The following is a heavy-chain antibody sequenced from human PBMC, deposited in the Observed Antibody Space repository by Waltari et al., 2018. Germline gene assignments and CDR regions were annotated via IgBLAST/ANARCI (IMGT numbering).Heavy chain of an antibody. CDR2: ISGSGGST. V-gene: IGHV3-23*04. D-gene: IGHD2-15*01. J-gene: IGHJ4*02. Sequence: EVQLVESGGGLVQPGGSLRLSCAASGFTFSSYAMSWVRQAPGKGLEWVSAISGSGGSTYYADSVKGRFTISRDNSKNTLYLQMNSLRAEDTAVYYCVKGKGVVVVAATPFDYWGQGTLVTVSS. CDR1: GFTFSSYA. CDR3: VKGKGVVVVAATPFDY.